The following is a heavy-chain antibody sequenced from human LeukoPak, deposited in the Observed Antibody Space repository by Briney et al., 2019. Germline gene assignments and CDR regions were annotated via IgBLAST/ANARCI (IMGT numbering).Heavy chain of an antibody. V-gene: IGHV1-18*01. CDR3: ARLVWDYGDYIPGDY. Sequence: ASVKVSCKASGYTFTSYGISWVRQAPGQGLEWMGWISAYNGNTNYAQKLQGRVTMTTDTSTSTAHMELRSLRSDDTAVYYCARLVWDYGDYIPGDYWGQGTLVTVSS. CDR1: GYTFTSYG. D-gene: IGHD4-17*01. CDR2: ISAYNGNT. J-gene: IGHJ4*02.